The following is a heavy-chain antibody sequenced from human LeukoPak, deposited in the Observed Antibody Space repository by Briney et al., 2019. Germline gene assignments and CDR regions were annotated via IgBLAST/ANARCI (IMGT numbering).Heavy chain of an antibody. J-gene: IGHJ4*02. CDR1: GGPISSYY. D-gene: IGHD3-10*01. CDR2: IYYSGST. Sequence: PSETLSLTCTVSGGPISSYYWSWIRQPPGKGLEWIGYIYYSGSTNYNPSLKSRVTISVDTSKNQFSLKLSSVTAADTAVYYCARLFGEYIFDYWGQGTLVTVSS. CDR3: ARLFGEYIFDY. V-gene: IGHV4-59*01.